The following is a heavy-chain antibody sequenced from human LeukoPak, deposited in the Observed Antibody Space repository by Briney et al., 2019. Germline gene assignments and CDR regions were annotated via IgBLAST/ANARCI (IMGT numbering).Heavy chain of an antibody. V-gene: IGHV4-59*01. CDR1: GGSISSYY. CDR3: ARSYSSSPAANYYYYGMDV. Sequence: SETLSLTCTVSGGSISSYYWSWIRQPPGKGLVGIGYIYYSGSTNYNPSLKSRVTISVDTSKNQFSLKLSSVTAADTAVYYCARSYSSSPAANYYYYGMDVWGQGTTVTVSS. CDR2: IYYSGST. D-gene: IGHD6-13*01. J-gene: IGHJ6*02.